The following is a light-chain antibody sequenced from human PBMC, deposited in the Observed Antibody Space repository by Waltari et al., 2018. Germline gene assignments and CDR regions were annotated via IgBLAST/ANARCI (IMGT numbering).Light chain of an antibody. J-gene: IGLJ1*01. CDR2: NSD. CDR3: ATWDDSLNAFV. Sequence: QSVLTQPPSASGTPGQRVTISCSGSSSNIGSNTVNWYQQVPGAAPKLLICNSDGRPSGVPDRFSGSKSGTSASLAISGLLSADEADFYCATWDDSLNAFVFGTGTKVTVL. CDR1: SSNIGSNT. V-gene: IGLV1-44*01.